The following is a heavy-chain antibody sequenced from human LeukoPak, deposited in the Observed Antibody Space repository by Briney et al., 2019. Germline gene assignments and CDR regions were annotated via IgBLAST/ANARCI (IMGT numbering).Heavy chain of an antibody. Sequence: GGSLRLSCAASGFTFSSYSMNWVRQAPGKGLEWVSSISSSSSYIYYADSVKGRFTISRDNAKNSLYLQMNSLRAEDTAVYYCARVIVLDAQYYFDYWGQGTLVTVSS. J-gene: IGHJ4*02. CDR2: ISSSSSYI. V-gene: IGHV3-21*01. CDR3: ARVIVLDAQYYFDY. D-gene: IGHD2-8*02. CDR1: GFTFSSYS.